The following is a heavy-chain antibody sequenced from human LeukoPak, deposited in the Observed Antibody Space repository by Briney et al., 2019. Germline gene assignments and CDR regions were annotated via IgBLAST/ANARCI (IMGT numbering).Heavy chain of an antibody. D-gene: IGHD6-19*01. V-gene: IGHV4-38-2*01. J-gene: IGHJ4*02. CDR1: GFSITGGYY. CDR3: ARNEGIVVAGTWFDN. Sequence: SETLSLNCAGSGFSITGGYYWVWIRQPPGKGLEWIGSVYHNGNTLFNTSLKSRVTLSVDSSKNQFSLRLSSVTAADTARYYCARNEGIVVAGTWFDNWGQGTLVIVSS. CDR2: VYHNGNT.